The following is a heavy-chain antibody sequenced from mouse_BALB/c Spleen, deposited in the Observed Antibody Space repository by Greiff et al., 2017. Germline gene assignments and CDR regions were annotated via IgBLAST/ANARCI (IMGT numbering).Heavy chain of an antibody. D-gene: IGHD1-1*01. CDR3: ARYGSSYRYFDV. CDR1: GYSITSDYA. Sequence: EVKLMESGPGLVKPSQSLSLTCTVTGYSITSDYAWNWIRQFPGNKLEWMGYISYSGSTSYNPSLKSRISITRDTSKNQFFLQLNSVTTEDTATYYCARYGSSYRYFDVWGAGTTVTVSS. CDR2: ISYSGST. V-gene: IGHV3-2*02. J-gene: IGHJ1*01.